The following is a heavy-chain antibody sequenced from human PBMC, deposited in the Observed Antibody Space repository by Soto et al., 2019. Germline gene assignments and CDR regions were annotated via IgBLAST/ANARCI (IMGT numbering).Heavy chain of an antibody. Sequence: QVQLVESGGGVVQPGRSLRLSCAASGFTVSRYAMHWVRQAPGKGLEWVAVISYDGSNKYYADSVKGRFTISRDNSKNTPYLQMNSLRAEDTAVYYCAREREGGWLVISHYVDYGGQGTLVTVSS. CDR1: GFTVSRYA. CDR3: AREREGGWLVISHYVDY. D-gene: IGHD6-19*01. CDR2: ISYDGSNK. J-gene: IGHJ4*02. V-gene: IGHV3-30-3*01.